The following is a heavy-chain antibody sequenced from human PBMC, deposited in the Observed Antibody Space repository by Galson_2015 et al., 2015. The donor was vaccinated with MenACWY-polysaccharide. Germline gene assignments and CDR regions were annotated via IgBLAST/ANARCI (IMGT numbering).Heavy chain of an antibody. CDR2: ISSSGSTI. CDR3: AREGVSLYGMDV. Sequence: SLRLSCAASGFTFSDYYMTWIRQAPGKGLEWVSYISSSGSTIYYADSVKGRFTISGDNAKNSLYLQMNSLRAGDTAVYYCAREGVSLYGMDVWGQGTTVTVSS. J-gene: IGHJ6*02. V-gene: IGHV3-11*01. CDR1: GFTFSDYY.